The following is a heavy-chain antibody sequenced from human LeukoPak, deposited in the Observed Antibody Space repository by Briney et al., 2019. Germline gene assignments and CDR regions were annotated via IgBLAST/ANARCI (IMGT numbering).Heavy chain of an antibody. CDR3: ASLYPAYYYYGMDV. CDR2: IYYSGST. CDR1: GGSISSYY. V-gene: IGHV4-59*08. Sequence: PSETLSLTCTVSGGSISSYYWSWIRQPPGKGLEWIGYIYYSGSTNYNPSLKSRVTISVDTSKNQFSLKLSSVTAADTAVYYCASLYPAYYYYGMDVWGQGTTVTVSS. J-gene: IGHJ6*02.